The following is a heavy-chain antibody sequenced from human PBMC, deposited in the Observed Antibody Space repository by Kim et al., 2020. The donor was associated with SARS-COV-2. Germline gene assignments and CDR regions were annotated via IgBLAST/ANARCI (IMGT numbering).Heavy chain of an antibody. V-gene: IGHV4-31*03. D-gene: IGHD2-2*02. CDR3: ARDAPNCSSTSCYTFDFRGMDV. CDR2: IYYSGST. CDR1: GGSISSGGYY. J-gene: IGHJ6*02. Sequence: SETLSLTCTVSGGSISSGGYYWSWIRQHPGKGLEWIGYIYYSGSTYYNPSLKSRVTISVDTSKNQFSLKLSSVTAADTAVYYCARDAPNCSSTSCYTFDFRGMDVWGQGTTVTVSS.